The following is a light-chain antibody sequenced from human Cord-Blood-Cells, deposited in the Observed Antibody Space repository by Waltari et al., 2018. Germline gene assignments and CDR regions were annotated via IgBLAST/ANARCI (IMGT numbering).Light chain of an antibody. V-gene: IGLV1-44*01. CDR2: SNN. Sequence: QSVLTQPPSASGTPGQRVTITCSGSSPNIGSNTVNWYQQLPGTAPKFLIYSNNQRPSGVPDRFSGSKSGTSASLAISGLQSEDEADYYCAAWDDSLNGHVVFGGGTKLTVL. CDR1: SPNIGSNT. CDR3: AAWDDSLNGHVV. J-gene: IGLJ2*01.